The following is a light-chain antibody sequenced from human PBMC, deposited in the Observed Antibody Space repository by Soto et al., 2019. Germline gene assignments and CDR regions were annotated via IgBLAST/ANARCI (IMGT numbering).Light chain of an antibody. CDR1: QSISTSY. CDR2: GSS. Sequence: EIVLTQSPGTLSLSPGERATLSCRASQSISTSYLAWYQQKPGQAPRLLIYGSSSRATGIPDRFSGSGSGTDFTLTISSLEPEDFAVYFCQQYTGPPTTFGQGTRLEI. CDR3: QQYTGPPTT. V-gene: IGKV3-20*01. J-gene: IGKJ5*01.